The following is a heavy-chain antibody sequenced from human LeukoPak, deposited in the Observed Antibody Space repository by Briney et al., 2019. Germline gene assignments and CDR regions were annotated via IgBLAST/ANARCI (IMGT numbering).Heavy chain of an antibody. Sequence: SETLSLTCTVSGGSISSSSHYWGWIRQPPGKGLEWIGSIYYSGSTYYNPSLKSRVTISVDTSKNQFSLKLSSVTAADMAVYYCARATVTTDGWFDPWGRGTLVTVSS. CDR1: GGSISSSSHY. D-gene: IGHD4-17*01. CDR3: ARATVTTDGWFDP. J-gene: IGHJ5*02. V-gene: IGHV4-39*01. CDR2: IYYSGST.